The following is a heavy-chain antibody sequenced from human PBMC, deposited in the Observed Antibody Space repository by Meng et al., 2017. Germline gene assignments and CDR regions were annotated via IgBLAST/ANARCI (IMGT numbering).Heavy chain of an antibody. J-gene: IGHJ3*02. V-gene: IGHV3-30*04. CDR1: GFTFSSYA. D-gene: IGHD4-17*01. CDR2: ISYDGSNK. Sequence: QGQRVESGGGVVQPGRSLRLSCAASGFTFSSYAMHWVRQAPGKGLEWVAVISYDGSNKYYADSVKGRFTISRDNSKNTLYLQMNSLRAEDTAVYYCARDYYGDYALTFDIWGQGTMVTVSS. CDR3: ARDYYGDYALTFDI.